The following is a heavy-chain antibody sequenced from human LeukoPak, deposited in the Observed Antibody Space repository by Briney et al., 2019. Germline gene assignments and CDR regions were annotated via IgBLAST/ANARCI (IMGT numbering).Heavy chain of an antibody. V-gene: IGHV3-48*01. CDR1: GFTFSTYS. Sequence: GGSLRLSCEASGFTFSTYSMTWVRQAPGRGLEWLSYISGSSVTFYYGDSIKGRFTVSRDNDKNSLFLQMNSLRAEDTAVYYCARPICAYFGGAFDIWGQGTLVTVSS. CDR2: ISGSSVTF. D-gene: IGHD2-8*01. J-gene: IGHJ3*02. CDR3: ARPICAYFGGAFDI.